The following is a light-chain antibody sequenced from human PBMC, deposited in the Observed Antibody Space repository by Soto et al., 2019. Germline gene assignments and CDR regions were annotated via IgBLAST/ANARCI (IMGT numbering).Light chain of an antibody. V-gene: IGKV3-20*01. Sequence: EIVLTQSPDTLSLSPGERATLSCRVSQSVSSTYLAWYQQKPGQAPRLLMFGASRATGIPDRFSGSGTGTDFTLTISRLEPEDFAVYYCQQYGTLPSTFGGGTKVEI. J-gene: IGKJ4*01. CDR2: GAS. CDR1: QSVSSTY. CDR3: QQYGTLPST.